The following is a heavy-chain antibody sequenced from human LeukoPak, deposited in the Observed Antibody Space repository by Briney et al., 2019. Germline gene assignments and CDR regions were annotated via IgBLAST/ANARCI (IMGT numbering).Heavy chain of an antibody. CDR3: ARDWIGDGYNYYHYFDY. J-gene: IGHJ4*02. Sequence: PGGSLRLSCSASGFTFSVSYMSWIRQAPGKGLEWLSYISSSGSTIYYADSVKGRFTISRDNAKNSLYLQMNRLRAEDTAVYYCARDWIGDGYNYYHYFDYWGQGTLATVSS. CDR2: ISSSGSTI. V-gene: IGHV3-11*01. D-gene: IGHD5-24*01. CDR1: GFTFSVSY.